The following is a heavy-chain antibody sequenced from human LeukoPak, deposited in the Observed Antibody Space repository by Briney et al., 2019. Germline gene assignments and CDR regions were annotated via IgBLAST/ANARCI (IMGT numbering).Heavy chain of an antibody. J-gene: IGHJ4*02. CDR2: ISSSSSYI. CDR3: ATYYDYVWGSSYYFDY. V-gene: IGHV3-21*01. D-gene: IGHD3-16*01. Sequence: GGSLRLSCAASGFTFSSYSMNWVRQAPGKGLEWVSSISSSSSYIYYADSVKGRFTISRDNAKNSLYLRMNSLRAEDTAVYYCATYYDYVWGSSYYFDYWGQGTLVTVSS. CDR1: GFTFSSYS.